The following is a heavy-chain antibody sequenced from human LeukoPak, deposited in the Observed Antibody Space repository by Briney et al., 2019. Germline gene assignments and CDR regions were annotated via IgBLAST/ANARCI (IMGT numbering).Heavy chain of an antibody. J-gene: IGHJ4*02. CDR2: ISGSGGST. Sequence: GGSLRLSCAASGFTFSSYAMSWVRQAPGKGLEWVSAISGSGGSTYYADSVKGRFTISRDNSKNTLYLQMNSLRAEDTAVYYCAKRCRVYGSRTIDYWGQGTLVTVSS. D-gene: IGHD3-10*01. CDR3: AKRCRVYGSRTIDY. V-gene: IGHV3-23*01. CDR1: GFTFSSYA.